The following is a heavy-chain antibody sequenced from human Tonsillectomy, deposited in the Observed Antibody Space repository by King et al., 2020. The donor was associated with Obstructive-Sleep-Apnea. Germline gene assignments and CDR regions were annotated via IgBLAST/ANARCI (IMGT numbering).Heavy chain of an antibody. D-gene: IGHD3-10*01. CDR3: AREKRYGSGSYYMGAFDI. CDR2: ISSSSSTI. CDR1: GFTFSSYS. Sequence: VQLVESGGGLVQPGGSLRLSCAASGFTFSSYSMNWVRQAPGKGLEWVSYISSSSSTIYYADSVKGRFTISRSNAKNSLYLQMNSLRAEDTAVYYWAREKRYGSGSYYMGAFDIWGQGTMVTVSS. V-gene: IGHV3-48*01. J-gene: IGHJ3*02.